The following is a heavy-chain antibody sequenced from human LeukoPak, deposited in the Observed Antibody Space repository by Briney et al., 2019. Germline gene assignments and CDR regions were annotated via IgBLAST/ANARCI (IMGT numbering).Heavy chain of an antibody. V-gene: IGHV1-8*01. CDR1: GYIFTRYG. Sequence: ASVKVSCKASGYIFTRYGISWVRQAPGQGLEWMGRMNPNSGNTGYTQKFQGRVTMTRNTSITTAYMELSSLRSEDTAVYYCARGLRPSSYWSSGISGYWGQGTLVTVSS. CDR2: MNPNSGNT. CDR3: ARGLRPSSYWSSGISGY. D-gene: IGHD2-8*02. J-gene: IGHJ4*02.